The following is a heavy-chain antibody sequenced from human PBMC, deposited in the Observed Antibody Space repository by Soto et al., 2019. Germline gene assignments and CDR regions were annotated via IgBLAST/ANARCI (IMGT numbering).Heavy chain of an antibody. V-gene: IGHV1-18*01. CDR1: GYTFTSYG. J-gene: IGHJ4*02. D-gene: IGHD2-21*02. CDR2: ISAYNGNT. CDR3: ARDGVSYCGGDCYPAQDY. Sequence: ASVKVSCKASGYTFTSYGISWVRQAPGQGPEWMAWISAYNGNTNYAQKLQGRVTMTTDTSTSTAYMELRSLRSDDTAVYYCARDGVSYCGGDCYPAQDYWGQGTLVTVSS.